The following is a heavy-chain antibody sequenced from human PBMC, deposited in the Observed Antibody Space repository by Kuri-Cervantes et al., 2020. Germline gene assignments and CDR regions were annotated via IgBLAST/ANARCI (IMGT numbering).Heavy chain of an antibody. V-gene: IGHV3-30-3*01. Sequence: GESLKISCAASGFTFSSYAMHWVRQAPGKGLEWVAAISYDGSNKYYADSVKGRFTISRDNSKNTLYLQMNSLRAEDTAVYYCAKDFPRPKDGRYYYGMDVWGQGTTVTVSS. CDR3: AKDFPRPKDGRYYYGMDV. CDR1: GFTFSSYA. J-gene: IGHJ6*02. CDR2: ISYDGSNK.